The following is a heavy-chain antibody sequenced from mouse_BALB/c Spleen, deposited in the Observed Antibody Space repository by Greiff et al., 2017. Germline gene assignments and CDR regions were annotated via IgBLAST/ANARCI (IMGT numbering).Heavy chain of an antibody. D-gene: IGHD1-1*01. CDR1: GFTFTDYY. Sequence: EVQVVESGGGLVQPGGSLRLSCATSGFTFTDYYMSWVRQPPGKALEWLGFIRNKANGYTTEYSASVKGRFTISRDNSQSILYLQMNTLRAEDSATYYCARDGTTVVAARYWYFDVWGAGTTVTVSS. CDR2: IRNKANGYTT. V-gene: IGHV7-3*02. J-gene: IGHJ1*01. CDR3: ARDGTTVVAARYWYFDV.